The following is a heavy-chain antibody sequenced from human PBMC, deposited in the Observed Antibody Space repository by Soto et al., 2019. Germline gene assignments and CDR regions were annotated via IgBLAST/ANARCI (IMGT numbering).Heavy chain of an antibody. CDR1: GGSFSGYY. CDR2: INHSGST. Sequence: PSETLSLTCAVYGGSFSGYYWSWIRQPPGKGLEWIGEINHSGSTNYNPSLKSRVTISVDTSKNQFSLKLSSVTAADTAVYYCARGGGTYYYYYGMDVWGQGTTVTGSS. CDR3: ARGGGTYYYYYGMDV. V-gene: IGHV4-34*01. J-gene: IGHJ6*02. D-gene: IGHD1-1*01.